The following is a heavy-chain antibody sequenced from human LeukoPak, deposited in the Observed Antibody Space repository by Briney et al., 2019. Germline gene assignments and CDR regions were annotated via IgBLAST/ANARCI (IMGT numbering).Heavy chain of an antibody. CDR3: ARRPLSLARGYSYGYIAFDI. J-gene: IGHJ3*02. CDR1: GVSISSYY. Sequence: SETLSLTCTVSGVSISSYYWSWIRQPPGKGLEWIGYIYYSGSTNYNPSLKTRVTISVDASKYQFSLKLSSVPAADTAVYYCARRPLSLARGYSYGYIAFDIWGQGTMVTVSS. V-gene: IGHV4-59*08. D-gene: IGHD5-18*01. CDR2: IYYSGST.